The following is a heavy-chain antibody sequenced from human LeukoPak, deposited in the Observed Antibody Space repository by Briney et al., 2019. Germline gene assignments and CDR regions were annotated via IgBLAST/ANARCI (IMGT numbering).Heavy chain of an antibody. CDR1: GGSISSYY. CDR2: IYYSGST. V-gene: IGHV4-59*01. CDR3: ARLVTMVRGVAD. Sequence: SETLSLTCTVSGGSISSYYWSRIRQPPGKGLEWIGYIYYSGSTNYNPSLKSRVTISVDTSKNQFSLKLSSVTAADTAVYYCARLVTMVRGVADWGQGTLVTVSS. D-gene: IGHD3-10*01. J-gene: IGHJ4*02.